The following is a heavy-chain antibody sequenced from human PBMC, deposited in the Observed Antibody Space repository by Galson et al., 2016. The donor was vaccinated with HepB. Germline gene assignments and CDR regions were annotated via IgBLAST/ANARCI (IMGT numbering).Heavy chain of an antibody. CDR3: ARRYSTSSWGVGKFFFYYGLDV. J-gene: IGHJ6*02. CDR2: INHTGSA. D-gene: IGHD6-6*01. CDR1: GGSFSGYY. Sequence: SETLSLTCAVYGGSFSGYYWSWIRQPPGKGLEWIGEINHTGSANYSPSLKSRVTMSVDTSKNQFSLRLDSATAADTAVYYCARRYSTSSWGVGKFFFYYGLDVWGQGTTVIVSS. V-gene: IGHV4-34*01.